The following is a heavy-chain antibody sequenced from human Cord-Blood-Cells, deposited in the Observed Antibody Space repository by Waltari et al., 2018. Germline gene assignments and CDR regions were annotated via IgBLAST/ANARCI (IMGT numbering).Heavy chain of an antibody. CDR3: ARADHSSSWYNWFDP. CDR1: GGSISSSNW. D-gene: IGHD6-13*01. CDR2: IYHSGRT. Sequence: QVQLQESGPGLVKPSGTLSLTCAVSGGSISSSNWWSWVRQPPGTGLGWIGEIYHSGRTNYNPALKSRATISVDKSKNQFSLKLSSVTAADTAVYYCARADHSSSWYNWFDPWGQGTLVTVSS. J-gene: IGHJ5*02. V-gene: IGHV4-4*02.